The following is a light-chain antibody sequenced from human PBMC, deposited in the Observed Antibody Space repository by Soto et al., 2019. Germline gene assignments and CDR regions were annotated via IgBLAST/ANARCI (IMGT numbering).Light chain of an antibody. CDR2: GAS. CDR1: QRVSSSY. Sequence: EIVLTQSPGTLSLSPGERATLAGGASQRVSSSYLAWYQQNPGQTPRLLIYGASVRATGIPDRFSGSGSVTQLTLTIRRLEPEDFAVYYCQQYGSSPPVTFGQGTRLEIQ. J-gene: IGKJ5*01. V-gene: IGKV3-20*01. CDR3: QQYGSSPPVT.